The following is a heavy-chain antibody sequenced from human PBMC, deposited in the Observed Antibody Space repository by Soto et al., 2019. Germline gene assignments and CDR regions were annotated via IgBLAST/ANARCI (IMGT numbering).Heavy chain of an antibody. CDR2: ISAAGDP. CDR3: ARTYRDFYGLDV. Sequence: VQLVESGGGLVQPGGSLRLSCEASGFTFRNYDMHWVRQGTGKGLEWVSGISAAGDPDYADSVEGRFTISRENAQSSFFLQMNSLRVGDTAVNYCARTYRDFYGLDVWGQGTTVIVSS. J-gene: IGHJ6*02. D-gene: IGHD4-4*01. CDR1: GFTFRNYD. V-gene: IGHV3-13*05.